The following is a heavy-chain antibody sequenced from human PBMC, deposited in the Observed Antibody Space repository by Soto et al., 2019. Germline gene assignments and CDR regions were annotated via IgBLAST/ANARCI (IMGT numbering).Heavy chain of an antibody. CDR3: AKVPPRSGRGY. D-gene: IGHD3-10*01. CDR2: ITGGGGAT. V-gene: IGHV3-23*01. Sequence: GESLRLSCAASGFTFSTYTMSWVRQAPGKGLEWVSSITGGGGATYYADSVKGRFTISRDNSRNTLHLQMNSLRAEDTAVYYCAKVPPRSGRGYWGQGTLVTVSS. J-gene: IGHJ4*02. CDR1: GFTFSTYT.